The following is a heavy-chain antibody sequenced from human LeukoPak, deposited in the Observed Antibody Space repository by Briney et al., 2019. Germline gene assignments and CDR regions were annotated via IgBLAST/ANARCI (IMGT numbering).Heavy chain of an antibody. Sequence: SETLSLTCAVYGGSFSGYYWSWIRQPPGKGLEWIGEINHSGSTNYNPSLKSRVTISVDTSKSRFSLKLSSVTAADTAVYYCARGAYDYVWGSYRSTFDYWGQGILVTVSS. J-gene: IGHJ4*02. CDR3: ARGAYDYVWGSYRSTFDY. CDR2: INHSGST. V-gene: IGHV4-34*01. CDR1: GGSFSGYY. D-gene: IGHD3-16*02.